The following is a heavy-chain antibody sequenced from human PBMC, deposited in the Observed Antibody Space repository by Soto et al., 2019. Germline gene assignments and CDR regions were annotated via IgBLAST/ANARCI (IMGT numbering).Heavy chain of an antibody. D-gene: IGHD3-22*01. CDR3: ASLKRYDSSGYYYGY. Sequence: VKVSCKDSGGTFTSYAISWARQAPGQGLEWMGGIIPIFGTANYAQKFQGRVTITADESTSTAYMELSSLRSEDTAVYYCASLKRYDSSGYYYGYWGQGTLVTVSS. J-gene: IGHJ4*02. CDR2: IIPIFGTA. CDR1: GGTFTSYA. V-gene: IGHV1-69*13.